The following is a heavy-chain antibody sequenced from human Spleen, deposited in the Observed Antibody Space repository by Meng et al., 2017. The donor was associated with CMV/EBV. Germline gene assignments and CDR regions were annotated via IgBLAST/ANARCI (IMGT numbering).Heavy chain of an antibody. D-gene: IGHD3-16*01. CDR1: GGSNSSGDYD. J-gene: IGHJ4*02. V-gene: IGHV4-30-4*08. Sequence: HVPLQVSGPELLKPSQTLSRTCTVSGGSNSSGDYDWSWIRQPPGKGLEWSGQIYYRGSTYYNPSLKSRLTISVDTSKIQFSLELSSVTAADTAVYYYARVFGRDYPDSWGRGTLVTVSS. CDR3: ARVFGRDYPDS. CDR2: IYYRGST.